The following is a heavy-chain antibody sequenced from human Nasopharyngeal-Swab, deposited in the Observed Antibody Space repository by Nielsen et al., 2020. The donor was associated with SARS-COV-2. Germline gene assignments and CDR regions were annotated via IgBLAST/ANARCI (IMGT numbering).Heavy chain of an antibody. J-gene: IGHJ4*02. CDR1: GFAFSTYA. CDR3: AKVGGGVGY. V-gene: IGHV3-23*01. Sequence: GGSLRLSCAASGFAFSTYAMSWVPQAPGKGLEWVSGISFGGTSTFYADSVKGRFIISRDNSKNRLYLQMNSLRAEDTALYYCAKVGGGVGYWGLGTLLTVSS. D-gene: IGHD3-16*01. CDR2: ISFGGTST.